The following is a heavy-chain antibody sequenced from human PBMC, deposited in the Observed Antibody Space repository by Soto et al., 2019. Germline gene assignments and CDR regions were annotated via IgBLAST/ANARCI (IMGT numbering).Heavy chain of an antibody. Sequence: GGSLRLSCAASGFTFSSYWMHWVRQAPGKGLVWVSRINSDGSSTSYADSVKGRFTISRDNAKNTLYLQMNSLRAEDTAVYYCASAKRGYSYGYWWGQGTLVTVSS. CDR1: GFTFSSYW. D-gene: IGHD5-18*01. CDR3: ASAKRGYSYGYW. J-gene: IGHJ4*02. CDR2: INSDGSST. V-gene: IGHV3-74*01.